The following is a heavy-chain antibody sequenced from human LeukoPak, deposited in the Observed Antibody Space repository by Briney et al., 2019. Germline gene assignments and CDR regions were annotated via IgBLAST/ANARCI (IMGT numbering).Heavy chain of an antibody. V-gene: IGHV1-8*02. CDR2: MNPNSGNT. J-gene: IGHJ6*02. D-gene: IGHD1-26*01. CDR1: GGTFSSYA. Sequence: AASVKVSCKASGGTFSSYAISWVRQATGQGLEWMGWMNPNSGNTGYAQKFQGRVTMTRNTSISTAYMELSSLRSEDTAVYYCASGVGSGMDVWGQGTTVTVSS. CDR3: ASGVGSGMDV.